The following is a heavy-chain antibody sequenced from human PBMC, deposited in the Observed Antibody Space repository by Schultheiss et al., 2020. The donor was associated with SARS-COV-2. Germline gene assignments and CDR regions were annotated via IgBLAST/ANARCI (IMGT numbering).Heavy chain of an antibody. CDR3: ARGKIVFDS. D-gene: IGHD3-16*02. Sequence: GGSLRLSCAASGFTFSSYGMHWVRQAPGKGLEWVAVISYDGSNKYYADSVKGRFTISRDNSKNTLYLQMNSLRAEDTAVYNCARGKIVFDSWGQGTLVTVSS. V-gene: IGHV3-30*03. CDR1: GFTFSSYG. J-gene: IGHJ4*02. CDR2: ISYDGSNK.